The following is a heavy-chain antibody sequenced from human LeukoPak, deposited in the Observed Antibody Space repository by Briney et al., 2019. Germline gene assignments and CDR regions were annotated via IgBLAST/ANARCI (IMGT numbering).Heavy chain of an antibody. CDR3: ARTMVNNYFDY. V-gene: IGHV4-59*01. Sequence: PSETLSLTCTASGGTISSYYLNWIRQPPGKGLEWIWYICYSGSTNYNPSPKSRRTTSVDTTTNQSSLKLSSVTAADTAVYYCARTMVNNYFDYWGQGTLVTVSS. D-gene: IGHD3-10*01. J-gene: IGHJ4*02. CDR1: GGTISSYY. CDR2: ICYSGST.